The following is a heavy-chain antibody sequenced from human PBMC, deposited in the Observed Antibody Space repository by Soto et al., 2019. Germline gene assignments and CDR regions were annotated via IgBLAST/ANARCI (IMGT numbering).Heavy chain of an antibody. CDR2: IDPSDSYT. Sequence: GESLKISCKGSGYSFTSYWISWVRQMPGKGLEWMGRIDPSDSYTNYSPSFQGHVTISADKSISTAYLQWSSLKASDTAMYYCARHGLGSYYYYGMDVWGQGTTVTVSS. CDR3: ARHGLGSYYYYGMDV. CDR1: GYSFTSYW. D-gene: IGHD7-27*01. V-gene: IGHV5-10-1*01. J-gene: IGHJ6*02.